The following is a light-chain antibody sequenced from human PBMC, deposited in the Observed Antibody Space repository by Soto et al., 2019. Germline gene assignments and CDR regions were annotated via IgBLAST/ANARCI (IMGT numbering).Light chain of an antibody. CDR1: QSVSSN. CDR3: QQYNNWPPWR. Sequence: EIVMTQSPATLSVSPGERATLSCRASQSVSSNLAWYQQKPGQAPRLLSYGASTRATGIPARFSGSGSGTEFTLTISSLRSEVFAVYYCQQYNNWPPWRFGQGTKVEIK. V-gene: IGKV3-15*01. CDR2: GAS. J-gene: IGKJ1*01.